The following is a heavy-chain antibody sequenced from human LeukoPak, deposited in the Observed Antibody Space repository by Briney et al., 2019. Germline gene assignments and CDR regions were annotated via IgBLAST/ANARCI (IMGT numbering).Heavy chain of an antibody. CDR2: ISSNGGST. Sequence: GGSLRLSCAASGFTFSNYAFHWVRQAPGQGLEYVSVISSNGGSTYYATSVKGGFTISRDKSENTLFLHMGSLRVEDMAVYYCARGTAARREESYYYSYMDVWGKGTTVTVSS. V-gene: IGHV3-64*01. CDR1: GFTFSNYA. J-gene: IGHJ6*03. CDR3: ARGTAARREESYYYSYMDV. D-gene: IGHD6-6*01.